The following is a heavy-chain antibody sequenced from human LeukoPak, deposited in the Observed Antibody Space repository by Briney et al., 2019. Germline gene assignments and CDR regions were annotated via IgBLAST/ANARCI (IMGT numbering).Heavy chain of an antibody. Sequence: GESLKISCKGSGYSFTSYWIGWVRQMPGKGLEWMGIIYPGDSDTRYSPSFQGQVTISADKSISTAYLQWSSLKASDTAMYYCARHRVTMVRGMVYYMDVWGKGTTVTISS. CDR3: ARHRVTMVRGMVYYMDV. J-gene: IGHJ6*03. CDR2: IYPGDSDT. V-gene: IGHV5-51*01. CDR1: GYSFTSYW. D-gene: IGHD3-10*01.